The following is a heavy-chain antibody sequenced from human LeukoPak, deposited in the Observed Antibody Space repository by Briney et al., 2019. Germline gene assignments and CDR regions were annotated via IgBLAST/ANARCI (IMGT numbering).Heavy chain of an antibody. CDR2: IYTSGST. Sequence: SETLSLTCTVSGGSISSYYWSWIRQPPGKGLEWIGYIYTSGSTNYNPSLKSRVTISVDTSKNQFSLKLSSVTAADTAVYYCARVGRPTTVTTLGYYYYMDVWGKGTTGTVSS. V-gene: IGHV4-4*09. CDR1: GGSISSYY. D-gene: IGHD4-17*01. CDR3: ARVGRPTTVTTLGYYYYMDV. J-gene: IGHJ6*03.